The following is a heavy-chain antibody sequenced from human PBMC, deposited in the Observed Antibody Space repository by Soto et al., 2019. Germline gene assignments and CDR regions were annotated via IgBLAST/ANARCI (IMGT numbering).Heavy chain of an antibody. V-gene: IGHV3-9*01. J-gene: IGHJ4*02. Sequence: EVQLVESGGGLVQPGRSLRLTCAASGFTFNDYSMHWVRQAPGKGLEWVSGISWNSGSRGYAHSVQGRFTISRDSAKNSLYLQMNSLKPEDTELYYCAKDLRSSSWYSISFFDSWGQGALVTVSS. CDR3: AKDLRSSSWYSISFFDS. CDR1: GFTFNDYS. D-gene: IGHD6-13*01. CDR2: ISWNSGSR.